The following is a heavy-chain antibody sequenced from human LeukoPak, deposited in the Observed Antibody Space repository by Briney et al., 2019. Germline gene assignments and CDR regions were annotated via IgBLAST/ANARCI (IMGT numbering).Heavy chain of an antibody. D-gene: IGHD3-9*01. CDR3: AREGYFDWLFRGYMDV. CDR1: GYTFIGYY. J-gene: IGHJ6*03. CDR2: INPNSGGT. V-gene: IGHV1-2*02. Sequence: ASVKVSCKASGYTFIGYYIHWVRQAPGQGLEWMGWINPNSGGTNYAQKFQGRVTMTRDTSISTVYMELSRLRSDGTAVYYCAREGYFDWLFRGYMDVWGKGTTVTVSS.